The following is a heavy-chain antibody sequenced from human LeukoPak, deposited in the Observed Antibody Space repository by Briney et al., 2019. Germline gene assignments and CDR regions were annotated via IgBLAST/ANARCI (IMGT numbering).Heavy chain of an antibody. Sequence: SVKVSCKPSGGTFSRYDISWVRQAPGQGREWMGGIIPIFGTPNYAQKFQGRVTITADASTSTAYMELSSLRSEDTAVYYCARGWLAETTVVTPYNYWGQGTLVTVSS. CDR2: IIPIFGTP. CDR1: GGTFSRYD. CDR3: ARGWLAETTVVTPYNY. V-gene: IGHV1-69*13. D-gene: IGHD4-23*01. J-gene: IGHJ4*02.